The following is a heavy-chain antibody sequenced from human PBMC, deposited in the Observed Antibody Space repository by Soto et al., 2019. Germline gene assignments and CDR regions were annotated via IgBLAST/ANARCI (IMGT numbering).Heavy chain of an antibody. D-gene: IGHD2-2*01. CDR1: GFTLNNYA. CDR3: ARGGXSITVPFDP. V-gene: IGHV3-30-3*01. CDR2: ISFDGSTT. Sequence: QVQLVESGGGVVQPGRSLRLSCAASGFTLNNYAMHWVRQAPGKGLEWVAVISFDGSTTYYADSVQGRFTISRDNSMNTLYLQMSSLRTEDTAVYYCARGGXSITVPFDPWGQGTLVTVSS. J-gene: IGHJ5*02.